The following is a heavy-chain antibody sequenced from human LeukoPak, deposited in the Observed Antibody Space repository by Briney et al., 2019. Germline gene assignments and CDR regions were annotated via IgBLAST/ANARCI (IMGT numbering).Heavy chain of an antibody. CDR1: GFTFSSYW. Sequence: GGSLRLSCAASGFTFSSYWMSWVRQAPGKGLEWVANIKQDGSEKYYVDSVKGRFTISRDNAKNSLYLQMNSLRAEDTAVYYCAKDRAYYDFWSGYEVRFDYWGQGTLVTVSS. V-gene: IGHV3-7*03. D-gene: IGHD3-3*01. CDR2: IKQDGSEK. J-gene: IGHJ4*02. CDR3: AKDRAYYDFWSGYEVRFDY.